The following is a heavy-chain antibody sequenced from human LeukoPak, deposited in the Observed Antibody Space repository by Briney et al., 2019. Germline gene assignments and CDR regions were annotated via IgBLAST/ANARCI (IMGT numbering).Heavy chain of an antibody. CDR2: ISAYNGNT. CDR1: GYTFTSYG. CDR3: ARAPKVQPERRGGDNWFDP. J-gene: IGHJ5*02. Sequence: ASVKVSCKASGYTFTSYGISWVRQAPGQGLEWMGWISAYNGNTNYAQKLQGRVTMTTDTSTSTAYMELRSLRSDDTAVYYCARAPKVQPERRGGDNWFDPWGQGTLVTVSS. V-gene: IGHV1-18*01. D-gene: IGHD1-1*01.